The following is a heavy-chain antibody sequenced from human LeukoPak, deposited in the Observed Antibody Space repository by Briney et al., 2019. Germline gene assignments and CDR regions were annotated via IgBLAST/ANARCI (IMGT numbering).Heavy chain of an antibody. CDR1: GFTFSSYW. J-gene: IGHJ2*01. D-gene: IGHD1-7*01. Sequence: GGSLRLSCAASGFTFSSYWMSWVRQAPGKGLEWVANVKKDGSNKYYVESLKGRFTISRDNANNSLYLQMDSLRAEDTAVYYCAREVTGTSSWYFDLWGRGTLVTVSS. CDR3: AREVTGTSSWYFDL. V-gene: IGHV3-7*01. CDR2: VKKDGSNK.